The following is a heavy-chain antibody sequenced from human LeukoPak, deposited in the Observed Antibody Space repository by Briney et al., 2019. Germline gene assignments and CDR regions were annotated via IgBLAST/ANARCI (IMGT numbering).Heavy chain of an antibody. CDR3: ARGRNILTGLFDY. CDR2: INHSGST. Sequence: SETLSLTCAVYGGSFSGYYWSWIRQPPGKGLEWIGEINHSGSTNYNPSLKSRVTISVDTSENQFSLKLSSVTAADTAVYYCARGRNILTGLFDYWGQGTLVTVSS. CDR1: GGSFSGYY. V-gene: IGHV4-34*01. J-gene: IGHJ4*02. D-gene: IGHD3-9*01.